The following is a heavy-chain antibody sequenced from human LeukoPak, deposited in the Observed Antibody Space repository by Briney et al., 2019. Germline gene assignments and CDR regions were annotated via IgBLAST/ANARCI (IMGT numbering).Heavy chain of an antibody. J-gene: IGHJ4*02. CDR3: TTRSPARYCSDGACYSSADY. D-gene: IGHD2-15*01. Sequence: GGSLRLSCAASGFSFSDAWMNWVSQAPGKGLEWVGHIRSKADGGTPDYIAPVKGRFTISRDDSKDTLYLQMNSLNTEDTAMYYCTTRSPARYCSDGACYSSADYWGQGTLVTVSS. CDR2: IRSKADGGTP. V-gene: IGHV3-15*07. CDR1: GFSFSDAW.